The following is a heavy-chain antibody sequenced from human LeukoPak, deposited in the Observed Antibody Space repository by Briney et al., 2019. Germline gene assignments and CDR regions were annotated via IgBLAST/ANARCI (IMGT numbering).Heavy chain of an antibody. Sequence: GGSLRLSCAASGFTFSSYAMSWVRQAPGKGLEWVSAISGSGGSTYYADSVKGRFTISRDNSKNTLYLQMSSLRAEDTAVYYCASGELFYLGSHYYFDYWGQGTLVTVSS. CDR3: ASGELFYLGSHYYFDY. V-gene: IGHV3-23*01. D-gene: IGHD3-10*01. CDR1: GFTFSSYA. J-gene: IGHJ4*02. CDR2: ISGSGGST.